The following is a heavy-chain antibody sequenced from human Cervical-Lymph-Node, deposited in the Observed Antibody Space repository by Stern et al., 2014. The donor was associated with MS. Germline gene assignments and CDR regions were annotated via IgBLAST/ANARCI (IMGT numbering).Heavy chain of an antibody. CDR1: GGTFSSYP. J-gene: IGHJ4*02. V-gene: IGHV1-69*01. Sequence: VQLVESGDEVKKPGSSVKVSCKGSGGTFSSYPISWVRQAHGQGLEWMGGIIPIFGTANFAQKFQGRVTITADESTSTACMELSSLRSEDTAVYYCARSLRSVVVTALTGYYFDYWGQGTLVTVSS. CDR2: IIPIFGTA. CDR3: ARSLRSVVVTALTGYYFDY. D-gene: IGHD2-21*02.